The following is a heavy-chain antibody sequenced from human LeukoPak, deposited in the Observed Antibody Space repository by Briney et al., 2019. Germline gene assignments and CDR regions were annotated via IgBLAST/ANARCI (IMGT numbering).Heavy chain of an antibody. D-gene: IGHD6-6*01. CDR2: IYYSGST. Sequence: PSETLPLTCTVSGGSISSSSYYWGWIRQPPGKGLEWIGSIYYSGSTYYNPSLKSRVTISVDTSKNQFSLKLSSVTAADTAVYYCARLPLGSSSYFDYWGQGTLVTVSS. V-gene: IGHV4-39*01. J-gene: IGHJ4*02. CDR3: ARLPLGSSSYFDY. CDR1: GGSISSSSYY.